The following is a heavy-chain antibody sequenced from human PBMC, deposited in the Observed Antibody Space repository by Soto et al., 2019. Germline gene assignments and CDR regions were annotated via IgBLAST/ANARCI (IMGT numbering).Heavy chain of an antibody. Sequence: QVQLVQSGAEVKKPWSSVKVSCKASGGTFSSYAIRWVRQAPGQGLECMGGIIPIFGTANYAQKFQGRVTITADESTSTAYMELSSLRSEDTAVYYCAREDRSSGWGFDYWCHGTLVTVSS. D-gene: IGHD6-19*01. CDR2: IIPIFGTA. V-gene: IGHV1-69*01. CDR1: GGTFSSYA. CDR3: AREDRSSGWGFDY. J-gene: IGHJ4*01.